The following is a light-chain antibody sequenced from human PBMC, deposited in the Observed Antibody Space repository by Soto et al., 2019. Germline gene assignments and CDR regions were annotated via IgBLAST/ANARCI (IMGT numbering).Light chain of an antibody. V-gene: IGKV1-5*01. CDR2: DAS. J-gene: IGKJ1*01. Sequence: DIQMTQSPATLSASVGDRVTITCRASQSISSWLAWYQQKPGKVPKLLIDDASSLESGVPSRFSGSGSGTEFTLTISSLQPHDFATYYCQQYHTYPWTFGQGTKVEIK. CDR3: QQYHTYPWT. CDR1: QSISSW.